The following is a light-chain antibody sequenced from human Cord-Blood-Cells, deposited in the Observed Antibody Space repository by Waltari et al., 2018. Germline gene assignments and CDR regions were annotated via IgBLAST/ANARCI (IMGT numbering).Light chain of an antibody. V-gene: IGKV3-11*01. CDR2: DAS. Sequence: EIVLTQSPATLSLSPGERATLSCRASQSVSSYLAWYQQKPGQAPRLLIYDASNRATGIPARFSGSGSGTDFTLTISSLGPEDFAVYSYQQRSNWPRTVGQGTKVEVK. J-gene: IGKJ1*01. CDR3: QQRSNWPRT. CDR1: QSVSSY.